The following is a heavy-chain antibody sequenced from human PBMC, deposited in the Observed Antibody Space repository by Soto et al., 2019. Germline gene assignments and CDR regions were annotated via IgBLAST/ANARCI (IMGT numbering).Heavy chain of an antibody. CDR1: GGAFSSYS. J-gene: IGHJ5*02. CDR2: IIPIFGTA. Sequence: TVTVSSKASGGAFSSYSISWLRQAPGQGLEWMGGIIPIFGTANYAQKFQGRVTITADESTSTAYMELSSLRSEDTAVYYCARDLNYYDSSGYYHWGQGTLVAVSS. CDR3: ARDLNYYDSSGYYH. D-gene: IGHD3-22*01. V-gene: IGHV1-69*13.